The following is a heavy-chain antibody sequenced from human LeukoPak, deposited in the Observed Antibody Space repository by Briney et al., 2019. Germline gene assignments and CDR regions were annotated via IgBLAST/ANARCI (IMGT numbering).Heavy chain of an antibody. CDR2: ISYDGSIK. D-gene: IGHD3-10*01. CDR1: GFTFSSYA. V-gene: IGHV3-30*04. J-gene: IGHJ4*02. CDR3: AREDGYYFDY. Sequence: GGSLRLSCAASGFTFSSYAMQWVRQAPGKGMEWVAVISYDGSIKYYADSVKGRFTISRDSSKNTLYLQMSSVRAEDTAVYYCAREDGYYFDYWGQGTLVTVSS.